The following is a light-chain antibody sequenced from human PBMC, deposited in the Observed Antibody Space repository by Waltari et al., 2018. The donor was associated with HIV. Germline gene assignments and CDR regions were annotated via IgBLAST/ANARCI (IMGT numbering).Light chain of an antibody. J-gene: IGLJ2*01. CDR1: TIDSHS. Sequence: SYELTPPPSPSVPPGQTAMITCVGTTIDSHSVHWYQQKPGQAPVLVIYFDLDRPSGIPERFSGSVSGNTATLTISRVDAGDDADYYCQVWDRSSAQVIFGGGTKLAVL. CDR2: FDL. V-gene: IGLV3-21*04. CDR3: QVWDRSSAQVI.